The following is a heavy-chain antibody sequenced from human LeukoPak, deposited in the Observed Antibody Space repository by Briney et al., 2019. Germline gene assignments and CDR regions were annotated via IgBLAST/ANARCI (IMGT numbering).Heavy chain of an antibody. J-gene: IGHJ4*02. D-gene: IGHD6-19*01. V-gene: IGHV4-39*01. CDR1: GGSISSSSYY. CDR2: IYYSGST. CDR3: ARYRIAVAGTAN. Sequence: PSETLSLTCTVSGGSISSSSYYWGWIRQPPGKGLEWIGSIYYSGSTYYNPSLKSRVTISVDTSKNQFSLKLSSVTAADTAVYYCARYRIAVAGTANWGQGTPVTVSS.